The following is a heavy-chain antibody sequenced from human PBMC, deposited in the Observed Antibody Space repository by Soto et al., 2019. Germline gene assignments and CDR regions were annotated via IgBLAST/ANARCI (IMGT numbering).Heavy chain of an antibody. Sequence: QVQLVESGGGVVQPGRSLRLSCAAPGFNFNNYGMHWVRQAPGKGLEWVAVIWNDGNGYYYANSVKGRFTISRDNSKNTLYLQMSSLRAEDTAVYYCARRQISPPTRGAASARGGMDVWGQGTTVTVSS. CDR1: GFNFNNYG. D-gene: IGHD6-13*01. V-gene: IGHV3-33*01. CDR3: ARRQISPPTRGAASARGGMDV. CDR2: IWNDGNGY. J-gene: IGHJ6*02.